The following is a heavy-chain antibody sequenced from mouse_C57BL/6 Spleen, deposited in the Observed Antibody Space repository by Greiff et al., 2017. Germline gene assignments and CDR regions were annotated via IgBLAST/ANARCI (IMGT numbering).Heavy chain of an antibody. CDR2: FYPGSGSI. J-gene: IGHJ2*01. V-gene: IGHV1-62-2*01. Sequence: VQLQQSGAELVKPGASVKLSCKASGYTFTEYTIHWVKQRSGQGLEWIGWFYPGSGSIKYNEKFKGKATLTAEKSSSTVYMELRKVTAGDSAVYFCAKHEERYRNYLVDWGRGTTLTVSS. D-gene: IGHD1-1*01. CDR3: AKHEERYRNYLVD. CDR1: GYTFTEYT.